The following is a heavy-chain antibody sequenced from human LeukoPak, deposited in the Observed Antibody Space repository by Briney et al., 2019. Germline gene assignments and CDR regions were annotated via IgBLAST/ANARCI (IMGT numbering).Heavy chain of an antibody. CDR3: ARDPSLRFGEPYFDS. V-gene: IGHV4-4*07. CDR2: IYSSGDT. J-gene: IGHJ4*02. D-gene: IGHD3-10*01. Sequence: SETLSLTCTVSGGSISTYYWNWIRQPPGKGLEWIGRIYSSGDTNYNASLESRVTMSVDTSKNQFSLELTSVTAADTAVYYCARDPSLRFGEPYFDSWGRGTLVTVSS. CDR1: GGSISTYY.